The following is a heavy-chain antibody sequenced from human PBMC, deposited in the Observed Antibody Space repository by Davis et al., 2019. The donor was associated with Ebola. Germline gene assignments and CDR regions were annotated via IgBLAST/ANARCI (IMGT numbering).Heavy chain of an antibody. J-gene: IGHJ4*02. CDR3: ARDTGNWNLFDY. Sequence: ASVKVSCKASGYTFTGYYMHWVRQAPGQGLEWMGWINPNSGGTNYAQKFQGRVTMTRDTFISTAYMELSRLRSDDTAVYYCARDTGNWNLFDYWGQGTLVTVSS. V-gene: IGHV1-2*02. CDR1: GYTFTGYY. CDR2: INPNSGGT. D-gene: IGHD1-20*01.